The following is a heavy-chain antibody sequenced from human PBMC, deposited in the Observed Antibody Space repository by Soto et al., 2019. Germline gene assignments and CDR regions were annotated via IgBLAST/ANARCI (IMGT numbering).Heavy chain of an antibody. V-gene: IGHV4-30-4*01. CDR2: RFYSGNS. CDR3: ARDVTKCDSTSCFSWFDP. D-gene: IGHD2-2*01. CDR1: GAPISSGDYF. Sequence: PSETLSLTCTVSGAPISSGDYFWGWIRQPPGKGLEWIGHRFYSGNSYFNPSLETRVSISIDTSKNQFSLNLTSVTAADTAVYFCARDVTKCDSTSCFSWFDPWGQGPLVTVSS. J-gene: IGHJ5*01.